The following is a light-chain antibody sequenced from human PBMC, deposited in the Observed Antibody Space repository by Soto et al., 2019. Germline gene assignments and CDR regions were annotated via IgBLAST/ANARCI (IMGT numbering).Light chain of an antibody. Sequence: QSVVTQPPSASGTPGQRVTISCSGSNSNIGSNVISWYQQLPGTAPKLLIYSNIERPSGVPDRFSGSKSGTSASLAISGLQSEDEADYYCAAWDDSLNGWVFGGGTKVTVL. CDR3: AAWDDSLNGWV. CDR1: NSNIGSNV. V-gene: IGLV1-44*01. J-gene: IGLJ3*02. CDR2: SNI.